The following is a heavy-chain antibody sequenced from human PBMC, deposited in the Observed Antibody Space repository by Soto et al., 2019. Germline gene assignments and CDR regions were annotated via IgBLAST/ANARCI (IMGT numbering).Heavy chain of an antibody. CDR3: ARHFPGPRVEYQLPRPYYYYYGMDV. J-gene: IGHJ6*02. V-gene: IGHV4-59*08. CDR1: GGSINNYY. CDR2: IYYSGGT. Sequence: PSETLSLTCTVSGGSINNYYWSWIRQPPGKGLEWIGYIYYSGGTNYNPSLKSRVTISVDTSKNQFSLKLSSVTAADTAVYYCARHFPGPRVEYQLPRPYYYYYGMDVWGQGTTVTVSS. D-gene: IGHD2-2*01.